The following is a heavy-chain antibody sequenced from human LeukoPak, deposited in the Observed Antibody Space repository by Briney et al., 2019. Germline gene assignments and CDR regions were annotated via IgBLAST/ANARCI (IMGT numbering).Heavy chain of an antibody. V-gene: IGHV3-23*01. Sequence: HPGGSLILSCAASRFTFSNYAMSWVRQAPGKGLEWVSTISGNGGSTDYADSVKGRFTISRDNSKNTLYLQMNSLRAEDTAVYYCAKAQYGSGSYSFDYWGQGTLVTVSS. J-gene: IGHJ4*02. CDR1: RFTFSNYA. D-gene: IGHD3-10*01. CDR2: ISGNGGST. CDR3: AKAQYGSGSYSFDY.